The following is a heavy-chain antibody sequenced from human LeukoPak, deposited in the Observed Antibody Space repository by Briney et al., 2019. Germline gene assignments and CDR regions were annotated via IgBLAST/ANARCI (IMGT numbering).Heavy chain of an antibody. Sequence: GGSLRLSCAASGFTFSSYAIHWVRQAPGKGLEWVAVISYDGSNKYYADSVKGRFTISRDTSKNTLYLQTNSLRAEDTAVYYCAKDGDGVAKHFDYWGQGTLVTVSS. J-gene: IGHJ4*02. CDR2: ISYDGSNK. V-gene: IGHV3-30*04. D-gene: IGHD2-15*01. CDR3: AKDGDGVAKHFDY. CDR1: GFTFSSYA.